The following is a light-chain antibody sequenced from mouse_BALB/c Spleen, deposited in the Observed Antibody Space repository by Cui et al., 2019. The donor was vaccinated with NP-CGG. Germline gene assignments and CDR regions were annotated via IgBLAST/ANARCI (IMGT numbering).Light chain of an antibody. J-gene: IGLJ1*01. CDR1: TGAVTTSNY. CDR3: ALWYSNHWV. V-gene: IGLV1*01. CDR2: GTN. Sequence: AVVIQESALTTSPGETVTLTCRSSTGAVTTSNYANWVQEKPEHLFTGLIGGTNNRAPGVPARFSGSLIGDKAALTITGAQTEDETIYFCALWYSNHWVFGGGTKLTVL.